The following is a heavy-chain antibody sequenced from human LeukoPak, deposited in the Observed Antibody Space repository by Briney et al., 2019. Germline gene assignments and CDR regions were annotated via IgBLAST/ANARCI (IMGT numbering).Heavy chain of an antibody. D-gene: IGHD6-25*01. V-gene: IGHV3-7*01. CDR3: ARERHPDY. CDR2: IKQDGSDK. J-gene: IGHJ4*02. Sequence: GGSLRLSCAASGFTFSNYWMTWVRQAPGKGLEWVANIKQDGSDKYYVDSVKGRFIISRDNAKNSLYLQMNSLRAEDTAVYYCARERHPDYWGQGTLVTVSS. CDR1: GFTFSNYW.